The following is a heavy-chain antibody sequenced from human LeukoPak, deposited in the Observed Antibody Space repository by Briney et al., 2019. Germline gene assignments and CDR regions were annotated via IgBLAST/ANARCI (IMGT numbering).Heavy chain of an antibody. CDR1: GGSFSGYY. CDR2: INHSGST. J-gene: IGHJ4*02. V-gene: IGHV4-34*01. Sequence: PSETLSLTCAVYGGSFSGYYWSWIRQPPGKGLEWIGEINHSGSTNYNPSLKSRVAISVDTSKNQFSLKLSSVTAADTAVYYCARGPGYCSSTSCRGACFDYWGQGTLVTVSS. CDR3: ARGPGYCSSTSCRGACFDY. D-gene: IGHD2-2*01.